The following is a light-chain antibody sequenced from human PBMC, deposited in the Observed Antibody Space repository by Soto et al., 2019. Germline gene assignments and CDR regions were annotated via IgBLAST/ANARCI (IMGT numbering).Light chain of an antibody. V-gene: IGKV3-20*01. Sequence: IVLTQSPGTLSLSPGEGVTLSCRASQTISHRYLAWFQHKVGQAPRLLIYGVSIRAAGIPDRFSGSGSGTDFTLTISRLEPEDFAVYYCQLYSGSPWTFGQGTKVEIK. CDR1: QTISHRY. CDR2: GVS. CDR3: QLYSGSPWT. J-gene: IGKJ1*01.